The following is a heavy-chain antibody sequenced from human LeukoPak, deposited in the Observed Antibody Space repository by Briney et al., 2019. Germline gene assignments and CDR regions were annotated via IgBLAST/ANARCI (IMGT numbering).Heavy chain of an antibody. CDR1: GGSISSGGYY. CDR2: IYYSGST. CDR3: AREGDIVVVPAARPFDY. J-gene: IGHJ4*02. Sequence: TSETLSLTCTVSGGSISSGGYYWSWIRQHPGKGLEWIGYIYYSGSTYYNPSLKSRVTISVDTSKNQFSLKLSSVTAADTAVYYCAREGDIVVVPAARPFDYWGQGTLVTVSS. V-gene: IGHV4-31*03. D-gene: IGHD2-2*01.